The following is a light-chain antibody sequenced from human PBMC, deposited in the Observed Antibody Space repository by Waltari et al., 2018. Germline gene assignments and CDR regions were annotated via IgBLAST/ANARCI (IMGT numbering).Light chain of an antibody. Sequence: DIVMTQSPLSLPVTPGEPASISCRSSQILLDRNAYPQFDWYLQKPGQSPQLLIYLTFNRASGVPDRFSGSGSGTNFTLRISRVEAEDVGVYYCMQGLQSPTFGQGTRLDIK. CDR2: LTF. J-gene: IGKJ5*01. V-gene: IGKV2-28*01. CDR3: MQGLQSPT. CDR1: QILLDRNAYPQ.